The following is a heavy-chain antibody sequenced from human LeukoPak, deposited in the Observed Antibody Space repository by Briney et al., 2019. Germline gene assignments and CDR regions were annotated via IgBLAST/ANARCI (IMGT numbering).Heavy chain of an antibody. D-gene: IGHD1-26*01. CDR1: SGSITTYY. Sequence: PSDTLSLTCSISSGSITTYYWSWIRQPPGKGLEWIGYIYYSGSTTYNPSLKSRLSMSADTSKNQSSLQLTSVTVADTAVYYCASHIDQNWFDSWSQGTLVTVSS. J-gene: IGHJ5*01. CDR2: IYYSGST. V-gene: IGHV4-59*08. CDR3: ASHIDQNWFDS.